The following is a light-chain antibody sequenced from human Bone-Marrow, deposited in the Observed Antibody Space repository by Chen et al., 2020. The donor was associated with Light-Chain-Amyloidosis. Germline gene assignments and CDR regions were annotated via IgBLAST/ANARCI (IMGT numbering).Light chain of an antibody. CDR2: EVT. CDR1: SSDVGGDNH. CDR3: SSYTITNTLV. V-gene: IGLV2-14*01. J-gene: IGLJ1*01. Sequence: QSALTQPASVSESPGQAITISCTGTSSDVGGDNHVSWYQQHPDKAPQLMIYEVTNRPSWVPDRFSGSKSDNTASLTISGLQTEDEADYFCSSYTITNTLVFGSGTRVTVL.